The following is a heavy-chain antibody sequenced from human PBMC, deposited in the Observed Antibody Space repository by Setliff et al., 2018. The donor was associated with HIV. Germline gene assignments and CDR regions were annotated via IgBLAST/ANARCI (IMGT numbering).Heavy chain of an antibody. CDR1: GGTFSSYA. CDR3: ARGGGYCSGGSCYGVDY. CDR2: IIPILGIA. Sequence: ASVKVSCKASGGTFSSYAISWVRQAPGQGLEWMGGIIPILGIANYAQKFQGRVTITADESTSTAYMELSSLRSEDTAVYYCARGGGYCSGGSCYGVDYWGQGTLVTVSS. J-gene: IGHJ4*02. D-gene: IGHD2-15*01. V-gene: IGHV1-69*10.